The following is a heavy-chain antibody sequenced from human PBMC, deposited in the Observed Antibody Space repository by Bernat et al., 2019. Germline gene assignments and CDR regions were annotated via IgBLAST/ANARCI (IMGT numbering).Heavy chain of an antibody. CDR3: ASLSSGNSPDY. CDR2: IKQDGSEK. V-gene: IGHV3-7*03. J-gene: IGHJ4*02. D-gene: IGHD3-22*01. CDR1: GFTFSSYW. Sequence: EVQLVESGGGLVQPGGSLRLSCAASGFTFSSYWMSWVRQAPGKGLEWVANIKQDGSEKYYVDSVKGRFTISRDNAKNSLYLQMNSLRAEDTAVYYCASLSSGNSPDYWGQGTLVTVSS.